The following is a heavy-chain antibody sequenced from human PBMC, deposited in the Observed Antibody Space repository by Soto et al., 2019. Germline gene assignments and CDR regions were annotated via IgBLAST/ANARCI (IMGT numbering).Heavy chain of an antibody. J-gene: IGHJ6*02. V-gene: IGHV6-1*01. Sequence: PSQTLSLTCVISGDSVSANNAAWNWIRQSPSRGLEWLGSTYYRSKWNYDYAESVKSRLTITLDTSNNQFSLQLNSVTPEDSAVYYCVRQPLANLALYGMDVWGQGTTVTAP. D-gene: IGHD6-6*01. CDR1: GDSVSANNAA. CDR2: TYYRSKWNY. CDR3: VRQPLANLALYGMDV.